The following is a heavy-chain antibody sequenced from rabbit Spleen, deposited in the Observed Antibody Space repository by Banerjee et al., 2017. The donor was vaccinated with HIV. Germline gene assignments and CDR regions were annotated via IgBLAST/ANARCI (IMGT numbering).Heavy chain of an antibody. CDR1: GFSFSDRDV. CDR3: ARDLVGVIGWNFYL. CDR2: INAATGKP. Sequence: QEQLVESGGGLVQPEGSLTLTCKASGFSFSDRDVMCWVRQAPGKGLEWIACINAATGKPVYATWASGRFTISRTSSTTVTLRMTSLTAADRATHFCARDLVGVIGWNFYLWCQGTPGHRL. J-gene: IGHJ4*01. D-gene: IGHD1-1*01. V-gene: IGHV1S45*01.